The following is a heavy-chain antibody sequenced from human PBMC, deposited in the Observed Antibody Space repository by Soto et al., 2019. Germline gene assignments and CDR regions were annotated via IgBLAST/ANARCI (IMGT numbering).Heavy chain of an antibody. CDR1: GGTFSSYT. D-gene: IGHD2-2*01. J-gene: IGHJ4*02. Sequence: SVKVSCKASGGTFSSYTISWVRQAPGQGLEWMGRIIPILGIANYAQKFQGRVTITADKSTSTAYMELSSLRSEDTAVYYCAGGPEIVVVPAAPYYWGQGTLVTAPQ. V-gene: IGHV1-69*02. CDR2: IIPILGIA. CDR3: AGGPEIVVVPAAPYY.